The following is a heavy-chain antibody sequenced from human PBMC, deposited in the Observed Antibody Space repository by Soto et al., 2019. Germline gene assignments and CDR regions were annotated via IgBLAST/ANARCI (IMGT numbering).Heavy chain of an antibody. CDR1: GFTFSDND. D-gene: IGHD1-20*01. CDR3: AKDAVPYNGKWDWFDP. V-gene: IGHV3-23*01. Sequence: DVQLLESGGGLVQPGGSLRLSCAASGFTFSDNDMTWVRQAPGKGPEWVSSIGGVGTARYYADSVKGRFTISRDNSKNTLFLQMSSLRSDDTAVYYCAKDAVPYNGKWDWFDPWGQGTLVTVSS. J-gene: IGHJ5*02. CDR2: IGGVGTAR.